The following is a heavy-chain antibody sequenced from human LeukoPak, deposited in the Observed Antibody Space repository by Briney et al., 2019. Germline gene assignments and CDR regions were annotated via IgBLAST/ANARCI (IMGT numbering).Heavy chain of an antibody. J-gene: IGHJ6*02. CDR1: GFNFRDHW. V-gene: IGHV3-21*01. Sequence: PGGSLRLSCAVSGFNFRDHWMDWVRQAPGKGLEWVSSISSSSSYIYYADSVRGRFTISRDNAKNSLYLQMNSLRAEDTAVYYCARDYSKYSGYYGMDVWGQGTTVTVSS. CDR3: ARDYSKYSGYYGMDV. CDR2: ISSSSSYI. D-gene: IGHD4-11*01.